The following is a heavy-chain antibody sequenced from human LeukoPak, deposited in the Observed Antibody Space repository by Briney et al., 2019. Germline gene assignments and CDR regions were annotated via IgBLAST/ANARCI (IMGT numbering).Heavy chain of an antibody. CDR3: ARERYFDY. V-gene: IGHV3-23*01. Sequence: GGSLRLSCAASGFTFSTCAMSWVRQAPGKGLEWVSTISGGGRSTDYADSVKGQFTISRDNSKNTLYLQMNSLRAEVTAVYYCARERYFDYWGQGTLVTVSS. CDR2: ISGGGRST. CDR1: GFTFSTCA. J-gene: IGHJ4*02.